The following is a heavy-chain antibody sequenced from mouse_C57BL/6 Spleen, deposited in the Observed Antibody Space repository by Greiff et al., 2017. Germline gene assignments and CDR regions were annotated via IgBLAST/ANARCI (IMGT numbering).Heavy chain of an antibody. J-gene: IGHJ2*01. CDR1: GYTFTDYN. V-gene: IGHV1-22*01. D-gene: IGHD2-2*01. CDR2: INPNNGGT. Sequence: EVQLQQSGPELVKPGASVKMSCKASGYTFTDYNMHWVKQSHGKSLEWIGYINPNNGGTSYNQKFKGKATLTVNKSSSTAYMELRSLTSEDSAVYYCARMVTTEGSADYWGQGTTLTVSS. CDR3: ARMVTTEGSADY.